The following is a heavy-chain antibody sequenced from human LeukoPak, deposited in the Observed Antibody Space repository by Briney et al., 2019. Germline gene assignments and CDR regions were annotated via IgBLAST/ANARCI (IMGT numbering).Heavy chain of an antibody. CDR1: NFTFSTSS. CDR2: ISITSTSI. D-gene: IGHD6-13*01. CDR3: ASATEAPGKEY. J-gene: IGHJ4*02. Sequence: PGGSPRLSCVASNFTFSTSSMNWVRQAPGKGLEWLSYISITSTSIYYADSVKGRFTVSRDNDKNSLYLQMHSLRVEDTGVYFCASATEAPGKEYWGQGTLVTVSS. V-gene: IGHV3-48*04.